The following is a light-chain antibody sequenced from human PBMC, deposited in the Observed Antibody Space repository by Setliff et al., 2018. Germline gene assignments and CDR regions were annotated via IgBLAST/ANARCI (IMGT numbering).Light chain of an antibody. CDR2: ATS. J-gene: IGKJ5*01. CDR1: QTISSY. Sequence: DIQMTQSPSSLSASVGDRVIITCRASQTISSYLNWYQQKPGKAPKLLIFATSSLQSGVPSRFSGSGSETDFTLTISSLQPEDFATYYCQQTYSTPPTFGQGTRLEIK. CDR3: QQTYSTPPT. V-gene: IGKV1-39*01.